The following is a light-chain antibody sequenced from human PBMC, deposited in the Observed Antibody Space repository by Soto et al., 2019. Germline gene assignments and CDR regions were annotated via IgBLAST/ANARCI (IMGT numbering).Light chain of an antibody. J-gene: IGLJ3*02. Sequence: QSVLTQPTSVSAAPRQRVTISCSGSSSNIGNNAVNWYQQFPGKAPKLLIYYDDLLPSGVSDRFSGSNSGTSASLAISGLQSEDEADYYCAAWDDSLSAWVFGGGTKVTVL. V-gene: IGLV1-36*01. CDR3: AAWDDSLSAWV. CDR1: SSNIGNNA. CDR2: YDD.